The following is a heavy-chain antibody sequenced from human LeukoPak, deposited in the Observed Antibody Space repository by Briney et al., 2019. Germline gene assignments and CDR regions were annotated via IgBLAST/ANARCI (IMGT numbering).Heavy chain of an antibody. CDR2: IYSSGST. CDR3: ARVTTWELDYWYFDL. J-gene: IGHJ2*01. Sequence: PSETLSLTCTVSGGSISSGRYYWGWIRQPAGKGLEWIVRIYSSGSTNYNPSLKSRVTISVDTSKNQFSLKLSSVTAADTAVYYCARVTTWELDYWYFDLWGRGTLVTVSS. D-gene: IGHD1-26*01. CDR1: GGSISSGRYY. V-gene: IGHV4-61*02.